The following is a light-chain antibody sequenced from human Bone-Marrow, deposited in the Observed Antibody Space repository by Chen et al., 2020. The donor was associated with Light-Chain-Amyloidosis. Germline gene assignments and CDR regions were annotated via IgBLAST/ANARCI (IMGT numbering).Light chain of an antibody. Sequence: SYELTQPPSASVSPGQTARTPCAGDALPTKYAYWYQQKPGQAPVLVIHRDTERPSGISERFSGSSSGTTATLTISGVQAEDEADYHCQSADSSGTYEVIFGGGTKLTVL. CDR1: ALPTKY. J-gene: IGLJ2*01. CDR2: RDT. CDR3: QSADSSGTYEVI. V-gene: IGLV3-25*03.